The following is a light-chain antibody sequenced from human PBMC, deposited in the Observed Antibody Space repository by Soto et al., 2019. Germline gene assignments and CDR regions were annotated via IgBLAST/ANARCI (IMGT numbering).Light chain of an antibody. CDR3: QQYNDRWT. CDR2: GAS. V-gene: IGKV3-15*01. Sequence: ELVMTQSPATQSVSPGERAILSCRASHSVSTALAWYQQKPGQAPRLLIYGASTRATGVPARFSGTGSGTEFTLTISSLQSEDFAVYYCQQYNDRWTFGQGTTVEIK. CDR1: HSVSTA. J-gene: IGKJ1*01.